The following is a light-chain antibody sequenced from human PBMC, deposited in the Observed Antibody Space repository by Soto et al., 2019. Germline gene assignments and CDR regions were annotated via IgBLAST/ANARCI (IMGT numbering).Light chain of an antibody. V-gene: IGKV1-5*03. J-gene: IGKJ5*01. Sequence: DIQVTQYPSTLSGFVGDRVTITCRASQTIRSWLAWYQQKPGKAPKLLIYTASTLKSGVPSRCSGSGSATEFTLTISSLQADDFASYCCQQYDTLYTFGQGTRLEIK. CDR2: TAS. CDR3: QQYDTLYT. CDR1: QTIRSW.